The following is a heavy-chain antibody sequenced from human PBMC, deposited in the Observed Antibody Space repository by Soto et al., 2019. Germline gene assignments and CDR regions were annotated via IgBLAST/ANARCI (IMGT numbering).Heavy chain of an antibody. CDR2: INPSGGST. D-gene: IGHD2-2*01. CDR1: CNTFTNYF. CDR3: ARDIRDIVVVPAAIAMDAFDI. J-gene: IGHJ3*02. Sequence: GASGKVSWKEPCNTFTNYFMEWGRPAPGQRHKWMGIINPSGGSTSYAQKFQGRVTMTRDTSTSTVYMELSSLRSEDTAVHYCARDIRDIVVVPAAIAMDAFDIWGQGTMVTGS. V-gene: IGHV1-46*01.